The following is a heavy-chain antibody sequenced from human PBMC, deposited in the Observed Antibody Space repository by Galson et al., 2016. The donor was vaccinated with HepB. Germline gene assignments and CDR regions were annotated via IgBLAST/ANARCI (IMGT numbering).Heavy chain of an antibody. CDR2: IYWDNGK. D-gene: IGHD3-3*01. CDR3: AHSRPDVLRFNWFDP. Sequence: PALVKPTQTLTLTCTFSGFSLSTPGVGVGWVRQPPGKALEWLANIYWDNGKRYNPSLRNRITLNKDTSKNEVVLTLANMDPADTATYFCAHSRPDVLRFNWFDPWGQGTLVTVSS. J-gene: IGHJ5*02. CDR1: GFSLSTPGVG. V-gene: IGHV2-5*02.